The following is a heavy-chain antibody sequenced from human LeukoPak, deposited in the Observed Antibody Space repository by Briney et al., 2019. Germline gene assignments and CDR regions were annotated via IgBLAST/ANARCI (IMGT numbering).Heavy chain of an antibody. D-gene: IGHD2-21*01. V-gene: IGHV4-59*08. CDR3: ARQIADAFDI. J-gene: IGHJ3*02. Sequence: SETLSLTCTVSGGSISSYYWSWIRQPPGKGLEWIGYIYYSGSTNYNPSPKSRVTISVDTSKNQFSLKLSSVTAADTAVYYCARQIADAFDIWGQGTMVTVSS. CDR1: GGSISSYY. CDR2: IYYSGST.